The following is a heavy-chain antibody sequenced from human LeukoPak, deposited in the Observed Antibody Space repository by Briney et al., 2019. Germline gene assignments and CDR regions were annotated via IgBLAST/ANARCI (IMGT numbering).Heavy chain of an antibody. CDR2: FDPEDGET. D-gene: IGHD3-10*01. CDR3: ATLKKTSGSLPTPFDY. J-gene: IGHJ4*02. V-gene: IGHV1-24*01. Sequence: ASVKVSCKVSGYTLTELSMHWVRQAPGKGLEWMGGFDPEDGETIYAQKFQGRVIMTEDTSTDTAYMELSSLRSEDTAVYYCATLKKTSGSLPTPFDYWGQGTLVTVSS. CDR1: GYTLTELS.